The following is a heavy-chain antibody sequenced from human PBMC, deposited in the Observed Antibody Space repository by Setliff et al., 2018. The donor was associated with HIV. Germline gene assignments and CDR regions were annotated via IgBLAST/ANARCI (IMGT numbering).Heavy chain of an antibody. CDR1: GFTFSSYN. Sequence: GGSLRLSCAASGFTFSSYNMNWVRQAPGKGLEWVSSISSSSYIYYADSVKGRFTISRDNAKNSLYLQMNSLRAEDTAVYYCARGYTYYYDSSGYPPLDSWGQGTLVTVSS. J-gene: IGHJ4*02. CDR2: ISSSSYI. V-gene: IGHV3-21*01. D-gene: IGHD3-22*01. CDR3: ARGYTYYYDSSGYPPLDS.